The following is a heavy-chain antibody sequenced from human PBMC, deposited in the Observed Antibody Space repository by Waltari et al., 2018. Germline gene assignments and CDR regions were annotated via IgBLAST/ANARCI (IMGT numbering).Heavy chain of an antibody. V-gene: IGHV3-48*01. CDR1: GFTFSSSS. CDR2: ISSSSSTI. J-gene: IGHJ6*02. CDR3: ARDRYSSSSPLHYYYGMDV. D-gene: IGHD6-6*01. Sequence: EVQLVESGGGLVQPGGSLRLSCAASGFTFSSSSMNWVRQAPGKGLEWVSYISSSSSTIYYADSVKGRFTISRDNAKNSLYLQMNSLRAEDTAVYYCARDRYSSSSPLHYYYGMDVWGQGTTVTVSS.